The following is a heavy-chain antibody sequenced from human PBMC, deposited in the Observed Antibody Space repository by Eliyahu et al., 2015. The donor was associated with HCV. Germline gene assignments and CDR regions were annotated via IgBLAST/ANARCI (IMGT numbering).Heavy chain of an antibody. D-gene: IGHD3-16*01. J-gene: IGHJ4*02. CDR2: INSGGTT. V-gene: IGHV3-53*01. CDR1: GXTVXSHY. CDR3: ARDGKGLLRASDH. Sequence: EVQLVESGXALXQPGGSLRLSCAVSGXTVXSHYMNWGPQAPGKGLGWVSSINSGGTTSYADSVTGRFTISRDNSRNTLHLQMNSLRAEDTAVYYCARDGKGLLRASDHWGQGTLVTVSS.